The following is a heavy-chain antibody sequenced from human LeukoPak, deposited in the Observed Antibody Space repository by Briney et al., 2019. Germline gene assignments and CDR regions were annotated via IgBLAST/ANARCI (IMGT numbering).Heavy chain of an antibody. CDR3: ARVRGGGGSFDV. V-gene: IGHV3-48*01. CDR1: GFAFGTYS. J-gene: IGHJ3*01. D-gene: IGHD3-16*01. Sequence: GGSLRLSCAASGFAFGTYSMNWVRQAPGKGLEWISFITSSSIIYYADSVKGRFTISRDNAKNSLYLQMHSLRAEDTALYYCARVRGGGGSFDVWGQGTMVTVSS. CDR2: ITSSSII.